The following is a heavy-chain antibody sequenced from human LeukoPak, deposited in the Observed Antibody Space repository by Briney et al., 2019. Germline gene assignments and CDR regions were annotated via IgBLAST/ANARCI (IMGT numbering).Heavy chain of an antibody. CDR1: GFTFSSYA. V-gene: IGHV3-30*04. Sequence: GGSLRLSCAASGFTFSSYAMHWVRQAPGKGLEWVALMSFDASNLYYADSVRGRFTISRDNSKNTLYLQMNSLRAEDTAVYYCARAFYSNYGYYYYYMDVWGKGTTVTVSS. D-gene: IGHD4-11*01. J-gene: IGHJ6*03. CDR2: MSFDASNL. CDR3: ARAFYSNYGYYYYYMDV.